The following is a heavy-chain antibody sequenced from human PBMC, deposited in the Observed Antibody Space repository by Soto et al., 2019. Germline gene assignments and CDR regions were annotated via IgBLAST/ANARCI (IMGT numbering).Heavy chain of an antibody. CDR2: IYHSGTT. J-gene: IGHJ4*02. CDR3: ASYTSGWYHNY. V-gene: IGHV4-4*02. D-gene: IGHD6-19*01. Sequence: KPSETLSLTCAVSVGSISSTYWLSWVRQSPEKGLEWIGEIYHSGTTNYNPSLKSRVTISVDKSENQFSLKLSSVTAADTAVYYCASYTSGWYHNYWGQGTLVTVSS. CDR1: VGSISSTYW.